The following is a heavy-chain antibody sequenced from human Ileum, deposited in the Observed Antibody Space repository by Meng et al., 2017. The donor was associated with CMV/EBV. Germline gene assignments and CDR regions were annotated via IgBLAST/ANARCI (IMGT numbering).Heavy chain of an antibody. D-gene: IGHD6-13*01. V-gene: IGHV1-2*02. J-gene: IGHJ4*02. CDR3: ARGDDLAAAGNWNFDY. CDR2: MNPKSGGT. CDR1: GYTFTGYY. Sequence: QVQLVQSGSEVKKPGVSVKASCKASGYTFTGYYMHWVQQAPGQGLEWMGWMNPKSGGTNYAQKFQGRVTMTRDTSISTAYMELSRLRSDDTAVYYCARGDDLAAAGNWNFDYWGQGTLVTVSS.